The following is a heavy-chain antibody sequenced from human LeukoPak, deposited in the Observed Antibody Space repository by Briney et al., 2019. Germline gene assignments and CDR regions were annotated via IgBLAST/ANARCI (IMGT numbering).Heavy chain of an antibody. CDR1: GGSISSSSYY. V-gene: IGHV4-61*05. CDR2: IYYSGST. CDR3: ARHNYDSSGAFDI. D-gene: IGHD3-22*01. J-gene: IGHJ3*02. Sequence: SETLSLTCTVSGGSISSSSYYWSWIRQPPGKGLEWIGYIYYSGSTNYNPSLKSRVTISVDTSKNQFSLKLSSVTAADTAVYYCARHNYDSSGAFDIWGQGTMVTVSS.